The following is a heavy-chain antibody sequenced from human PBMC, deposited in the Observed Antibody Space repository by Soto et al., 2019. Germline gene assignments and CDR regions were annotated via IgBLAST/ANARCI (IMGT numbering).Heavy chain of an antibody. D-gene: IGHD2-2*01. Sequence: EVQLVESGGGLVKPGGSLRLSCAASGFTFNNAWMNWVRQTPGKGLEWVGRIRSETDGGTVDYAAPVKGRFTISRDDSTNTLDLQVNSLKTEDTAVYYCNTDRCSTSISCFDTWGQGTLVTVSS. J-gene: IGHJ5*02. V-gene: IGHV3-15*01. CDR2: IRSETDGGTV. CDR1: GFTFNNAW. CDR3: NTDRCSTSISCFDT.